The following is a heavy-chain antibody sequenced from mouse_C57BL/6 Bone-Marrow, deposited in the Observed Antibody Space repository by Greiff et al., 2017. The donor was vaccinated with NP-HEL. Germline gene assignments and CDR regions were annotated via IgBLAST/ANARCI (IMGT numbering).Heavy chain of an antibody. Sequence: EVKVVESGGDLVKPGGSLKLSCAASGFTFSSYGMSWVRQTPDKRLEWVATISSGGSYTYYPDSVKGRFTISRDNAKNTLYLQMSSLKSEDTAMYYCARRGWSWFAYWGQGTGHCLC. D-gene: IGHD2-3*01. J-gene: IGHJ3*01. CDR1: GFTFSSYG. V-gene: IGHV5-6*02. CDR2: ISSGGSYT. CDR3: ARRGWSWFAY.